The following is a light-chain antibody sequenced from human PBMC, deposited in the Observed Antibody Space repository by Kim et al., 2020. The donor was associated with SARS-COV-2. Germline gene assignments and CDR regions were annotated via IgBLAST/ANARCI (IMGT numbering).Light chain of an antibody. CDR1: KLGDKY. J-gene: IGLJ2*01. CDR3: QAWDSSPVV. CDR2: QDT. V-gene: IGLV3-1*01. Sequence: SYELTQPPSVSVSPGQTASITCSGDKLGDKYACWYQQKPGQSPVLVIYQDTKRPSAIPERFSGSNSGNTATLTISGTQAMDEADYYCQAWDSSPVVFGGGTQLTVL.